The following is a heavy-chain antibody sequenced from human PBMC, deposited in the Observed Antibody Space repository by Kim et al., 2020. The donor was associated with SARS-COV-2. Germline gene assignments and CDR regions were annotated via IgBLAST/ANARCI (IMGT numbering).Heavy chain of an antibody. Sequence: GGSLRLSCAASGFTFSSYSMNWVRQAPGKGLEWVSSISSSSSYIYYADSVKGRFTISRDNAKNSLYLQMNSLRAEDTAVYYCARAPGTLQTIDYWGQGTLVTVSS. V-gene: IGHV3-21*01. CDR1: GFTFSSYS. CDR3: ARAPGTLQTIDY. J-gene: IGHJ4*02. D-gene: IGHD1-1*01. CDR2: ISSSSSYI.